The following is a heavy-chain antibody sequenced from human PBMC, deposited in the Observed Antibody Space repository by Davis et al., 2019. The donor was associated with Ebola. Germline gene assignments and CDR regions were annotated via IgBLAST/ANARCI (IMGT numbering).Heavy chain of an antibody. CDR2: IIPIFGTA. Sequence: AASVKVSCKASGYTFTSYAISWVRQAPGQGLEWMGGIIPIFGTANYAQKFQGRVTITADESTSTAYMELSSLRSEDTAVYYCARDSSGWYYFDYWGQGTLVTVSS. CDR1: GYTFTSYA. CDR3: ARDSSGWYYFDY. V-gene: IGHV1-69*13. J-gene: IGHJ4*02. D-gene: IGHD6-19*01.